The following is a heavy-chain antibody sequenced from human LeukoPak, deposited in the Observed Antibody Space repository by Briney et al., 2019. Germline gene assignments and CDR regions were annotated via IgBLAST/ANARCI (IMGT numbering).Heavy chain of an antibody. CDR3: ARLGSHLGYYYYYYYMDV. D-gene: IGHD1-26*01. Sequence: SETLSLTCAVSGGSISSSNWWSWVRQPPGKGLEWIGEIYHSGSTNYNPSLKSRVTISVDKSKNQFSLKLSSVTAADTAVYYCARLGSHLGYYYYYYYMDVWGKGTTVTVSS. V-gene: IGHV4-4*02. CDR1: GGSISSSNW. J-gene: IGHJ6*03. CDR2: IYHSGST.